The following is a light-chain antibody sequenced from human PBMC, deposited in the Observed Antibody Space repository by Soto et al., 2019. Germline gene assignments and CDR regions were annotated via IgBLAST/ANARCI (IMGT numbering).Light chain of an antibody. V-gene: IGKV1-33*01. CDR1: QDISNY. J-gene: IGKJ4*01. CDR2: DAS. Sequence: DIQMTQSPSSLSASVGDRVTITCQASQDISNYLNWYQQKPGKAPKLLIYDASNLETGVRSRFSGSGSGTDFTFTISSLQPEDIATYYFQQYDNLPLTFGGGTKVEIK. CDR3: QQYDNLPLT.